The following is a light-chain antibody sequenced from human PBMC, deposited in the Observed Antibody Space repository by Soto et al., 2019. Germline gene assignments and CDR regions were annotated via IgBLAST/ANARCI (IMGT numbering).Light chain of an antibody. CDR1: SSNIGSNT. Sequence: QSVLTQPPSASGTPGQRVTISCSGSSSNIGSNTVNWYQQLPGTDPTILIFYNNQRPSGVPDRFSCSTSGTSASLAISGLQSADEAHYYCAAWDASLYGWVFGGGTKLTVL. CDR3: AAWDASLYGWV. J-gene: IGLJ3*02. V-gene: IGLV1-44*01. CDR2: YNN.